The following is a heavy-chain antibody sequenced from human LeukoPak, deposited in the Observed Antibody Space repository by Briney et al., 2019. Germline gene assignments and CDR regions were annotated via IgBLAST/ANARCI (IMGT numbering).Heavy chain of an antibody. Sequence: SETLSLTCTVSGGSISSSSYYWGWIRQPPGKGLEWIGSIYYSGSTYYNPSLKSRVTISVDTSKNQFSLKLSSVTAADTAVYYCARYSGSSLGFDYWGQGTLVTVSS. CDR1: GGSISSSSYY. D-gene: IGHD1-26*01. CDR3: ARYSGSSLGFDY. J-gene: IGHJ4*02. V-gene: IGHV4-39*01. CDR2: IYYSGST.